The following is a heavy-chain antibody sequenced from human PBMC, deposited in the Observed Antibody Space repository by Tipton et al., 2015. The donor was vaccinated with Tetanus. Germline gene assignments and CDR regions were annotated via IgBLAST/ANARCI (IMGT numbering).Heavy chain of an antibody. Sequence: TLSLTCTVSGGSVRSGDYDWNWIRQPPGKGLEWIGYVHYSGRTNKTPSLKSRVTLSIDRSKNQFSLRLTSVTATDSAVYYCGRHGGSYIAYWCFDLWGRGSLVTVSS. CDR2: VHYSGRT. V-gene: IGHV4-61*08. CDR3: GRHGGSYIAYWCFDL. CDR1: GGSVRSGDYD. D-gene: IGHD1-26*01. J-gene: IGHJ2*01.